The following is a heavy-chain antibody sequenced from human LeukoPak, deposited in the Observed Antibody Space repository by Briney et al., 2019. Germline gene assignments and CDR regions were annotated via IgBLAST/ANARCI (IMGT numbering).Heavy chain of an antibody. CDR3: ARDDIAAAGTGYYYYYGMDV. CDR2: IYYSGST. CDR1: GGSISSYY. J-gene: IGHJ6*02. Sequence: SETLSLTCTVSGGSISSYYWSWIRQPPGKGLEWIGYIYYSGSTNYNPSLKSRVTISVDTSKNQFSLKLSSVTAADTAVYYCARDDIAAAGTGYYYYYGMDVWGQGTTVTVSS. D-gene: IGHD6-13*01. V-gene: IGHV4-59*01.